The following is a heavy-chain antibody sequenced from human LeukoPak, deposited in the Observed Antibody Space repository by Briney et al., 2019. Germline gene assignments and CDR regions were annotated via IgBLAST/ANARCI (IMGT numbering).Heavy chain of an antibody. Sequence: GGSLRLSCAASGFTFSSYAMSWVRQAPGKGLEWVSAISGSGGSTYYADSVKGRFTISRDNSKNTLYLQMNSLRAEDTAVYYCAKNLYDSSGYYRYYYYMDVWGKGTTVTVSS. CDR2: ISGSGGST. CDR3: AKNLYDSSGYYRYYYYMDV. J-gene: IGHJ6*03. V-gene: IGHV3-23*01. D-gene: IGHD3-22*01. CDR1: GFTFSSYA.